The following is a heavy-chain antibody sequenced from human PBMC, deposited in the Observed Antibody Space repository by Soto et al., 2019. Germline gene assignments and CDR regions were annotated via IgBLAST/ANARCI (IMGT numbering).Heavy chain of an antibody. D-gene: IGHD6-19*01. CDR2: MSGGTLK. CDR1: GFTLNYFN. Sequence: LVESGGSRVTPGGSLTLSCEASGFTLNYFNLNWVRQAPGKGLEWVASMSGGTLKYYTDAVKGRFNISRDNARNSLFLELNNLDVEDTAVYYCATDGDCRDGWYYRVDYFNLWGQGTLVTVSS. J-gene: IGHJ4*02. V-gene: IGHV3-21*01. CDR3: ATDGDCRDGWYYRVDYFNL.